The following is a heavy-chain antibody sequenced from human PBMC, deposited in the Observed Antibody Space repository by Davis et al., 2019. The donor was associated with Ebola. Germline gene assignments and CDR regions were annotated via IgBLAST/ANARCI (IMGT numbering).Heavy chain of an antibody. CDR2: IIPIFGTA. Sequence: SVKASCKASGGTFSSYAISWVRQAPGQGLEWMGGIIPIFGTANYAQKFQGRVTITADESTSTAYMELSSLRSEDTAVYYCAPTRSGYLPDFDYWGQGTLVTVSS. CDR3: APTRSGYLPDFDY. D-gene: IGHD3-3*01. J-gene: IGHJ4*02. CDR1: GGTFSSYA. V-gene: IGHV1-69*13.